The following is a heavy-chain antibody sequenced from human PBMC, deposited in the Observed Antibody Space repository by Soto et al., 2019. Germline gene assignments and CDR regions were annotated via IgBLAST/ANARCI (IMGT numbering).Heavy chain of an antibody. Sequence: GESLKISCESHGYSFTTYWITWVRQEPGKGLEWVGSFHPGGSDTRYSPSFQGQVTISADRSLATAYLQWSSLQAADTAIYYCARHEATYYNFYGMDVWGQGTTVTSP. CDR1: GYSFTTYW. J-gene: IGHJ6*02. CDR3: ARHEATYYNFYGMDV. CDR2: FHPGGSDT. V-gene: IGHV5-51*01.